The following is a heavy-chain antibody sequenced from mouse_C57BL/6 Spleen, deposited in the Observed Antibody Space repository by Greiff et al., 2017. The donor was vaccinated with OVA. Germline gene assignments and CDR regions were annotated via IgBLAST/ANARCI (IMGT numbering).Heavy chain of an antibody. Sequence: EVHLVESGPGMVKPSQSLSLTCTVTGYSITSGYDWHWIRHFPGNKLEWMGYISYSGSTNYNPSLKSRISITHDTSKNHFFLKLNSVTTEDTATYYCARGGGYDYFDYWGQGTTLTVSS. V-gene: IGHV3-1*01. J-gene: IGHJ2*01. CDR1: GYSITSGYD. CDR2: ISYSGST. CDR3: ARGGGYDYFDY. D-gene: IGHD2-2*01.